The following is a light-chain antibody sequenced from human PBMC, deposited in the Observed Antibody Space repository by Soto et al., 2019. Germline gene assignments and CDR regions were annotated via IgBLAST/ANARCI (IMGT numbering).Light chain of an antibody. CDR2: GAS. CDR1: QDISIL. CDR3: QQADSFPLT. V-gene: IGKV1D-12*01. Sequence: DIQMTQSPSSVSASIGDTVTITCRASQDISILLAWYQQKPGKAPKLLIYGASTLESGVPSRFSGRGSGTDFTLTISSLQPEDFATYFCQQADSFPLTFGGGTKVEIK. J-gene: IGKJ4*01.